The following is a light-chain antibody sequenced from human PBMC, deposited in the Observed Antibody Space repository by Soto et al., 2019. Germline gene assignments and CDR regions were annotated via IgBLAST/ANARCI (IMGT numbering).Light chain of an antibody. Sequence: EIVLTQSPATLALSPGEISTLSCRASQSVSSYLAWYQQKPGQAPRLLIYDASSRATGIPDRFSGSGSGTDFTPTISRLEPEDFAMYYCHQYGSSPPVTFGQGTRLEIK. J-gene: IGKJ5*01. CDR1: QSVSSY. V-gene: IGKV3-20*01. CDR3: HQYGSSPPVT. CDR2: DAS.